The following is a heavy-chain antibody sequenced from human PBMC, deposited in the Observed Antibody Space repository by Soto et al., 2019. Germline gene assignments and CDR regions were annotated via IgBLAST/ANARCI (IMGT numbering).Heavy chain of an antibody. CDR1: GGTFSSSA. V-gene: IGHV1-69*13. Sequence: GASVKVSCKASGGTFSSSALCWVRQAPGQGLEWMGGIIPIFGAAYYAQKFQGRITITADESTSTAYMELSSLRSEDTAVYYCASPNTSGTREGSLAHWGHGTRVTVS. J-gene: IGHJ4*01. D-gene: IGHD1-1*01. CDR3: ASPNTSGTREGSLAH. CDR2: IIPIFGAA.